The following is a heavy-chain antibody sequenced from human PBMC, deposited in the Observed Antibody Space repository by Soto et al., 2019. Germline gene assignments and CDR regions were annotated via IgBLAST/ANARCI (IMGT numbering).Heavy chain of an antibody. CDR3: AKDKMEQWLVGGYFDY. Sequence: GGSLRLSCSASGFTFNRYAMSWVRQAPGKGLEWVSAIIDDGGRAYYADSAKGRFTISRDNFKNTLSLQMNSLRAEDTAVYYCAKDKMEQWLVGGYFDYWGQGTQVTVS. V-gene: IGHV3-23*01. CDR2: IIDDGGRA. J-gene: IGHJ4*02. CDR1: GFTFNRYA. D-gene: IGHD6-19*01.